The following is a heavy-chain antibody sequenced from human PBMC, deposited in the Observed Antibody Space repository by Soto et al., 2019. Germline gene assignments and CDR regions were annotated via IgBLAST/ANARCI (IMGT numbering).Heavy chain of an antibody. J-gene: IGHJ6*02. CDR3: ARKDDGYYFYGMDV. CDR2: IWYDGNDK. V-gene: IGHV3-33*01. CDR1: GFTFSAYG. Sequence: LRLSCAATGFTFSAYGMHWVRQAPGKGLEWVALIWYDGNDKYYADFVKGRFTISRDNARNTLSLQMSSLRAEDTAVYYCARKDDGYYFYGMDVWGQGTTVTVSS.